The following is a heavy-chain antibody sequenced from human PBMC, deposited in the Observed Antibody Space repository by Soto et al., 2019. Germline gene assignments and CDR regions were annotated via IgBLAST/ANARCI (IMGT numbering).Heavy chain of an antibody. V-gene: IGHV4-31*03. D-gene: IGHD2-2*01. J-gene: IGHJ4*02. CDR1: GGSISSGGYY. CDR3: ASRCSSTSCSGFDY. Sequence: QVQLQESGPGLVKPSQTLSLTCTVSGGSISSGGYYWSWIHQHPGKGLEWIGYIYYSGSTYYNPSLKRRVTISVDTSKNQFSLKLSSVTAADTAVYYCASRCSSTSCSGFDYWGQGTLVTVSS. CDR2: IYYSGST.